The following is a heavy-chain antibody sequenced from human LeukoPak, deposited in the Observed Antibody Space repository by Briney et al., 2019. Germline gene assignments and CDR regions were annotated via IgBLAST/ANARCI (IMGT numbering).Heavy chain of an antibody. Sequence: SETLTLTCTISGGSISTSSYYWGWIRQPPGKGLEWIGSIFYSGSTYYNPSLKSRVTISVDTSKNQFSLNLSSVTAADTAVYYCARPATVTTSFWYFDLWGRGTLVTVSS. CDR3: ARPATVTTSFWYFDL. CDR1: GGSISTSSYY. D-gene: IGHD4-17*01. CDR2: IFYSGST. J-gene: IGHJ2*01. V-gene: IGHV4-39*01.